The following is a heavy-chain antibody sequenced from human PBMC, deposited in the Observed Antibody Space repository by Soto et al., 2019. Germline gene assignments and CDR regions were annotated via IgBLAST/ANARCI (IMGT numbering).Heavy chain of an antibody. CDR3: ARDTDYDSSGYYYPYFDY. J-gene: IGHJ4*02. CDR2: IYYSGST. D-gene: IGHD3-22*01. Sequence: QVQLQESGPGLVKPSQTLSLTCTVSGGSISSGGYYWSWIRQHPGKRLEWIGYIYYSGSTYYNPSLKSRVTISVDTSKNQFSLKLSSVTAADTAVYYCARDTDYDSSGYYYPYFDYWGQGTLVTVSS. V-gene: IGHV4-31*03. CDR1: GGSISSGGYY.